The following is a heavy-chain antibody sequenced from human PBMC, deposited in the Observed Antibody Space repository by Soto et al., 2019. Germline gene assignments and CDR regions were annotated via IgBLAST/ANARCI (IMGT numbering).Heavy chain of an antibody. CDR3: VRSGDCSGGSCYLSPTLDFDY. CDR2: IYHSGST. CDR1: GGSVSSNNYY. J-gene: IGHJ4*02. D-gene: IGHD2-15*01. Sequence: PSETLSLTCTVSGGSVSSNNYYWNWIRQPPGKGLEWIGYIYHSGSTNYNPSLKSRVTISVDTAKNQFSLKLSSVTAADTAVYYCVRSGDCSGGSCYLSPTLDFDYWGQGTLVTVSS. V-gene: IGHV4-61*01.